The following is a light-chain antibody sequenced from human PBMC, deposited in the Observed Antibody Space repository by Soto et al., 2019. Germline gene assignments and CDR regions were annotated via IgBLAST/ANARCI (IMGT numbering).Light chain of an antibody. V-gene: IGLV1-40*01. Sequence: QSVLTQPPSVSGAPGQTVTISCTGSSSNIGAGYDVQWYQQLPGIAPKLLIYAKSNRPSGVPDRFSGSKSGTSASLAITGLQAEDEADYYCLSYDSSLSGVVFGGGTKVTVL. J-gene: IGLJ2*01. CDR2: AKS. CDR1: SSNIGAGYD. CDR3: LSYDSSLSGVV.